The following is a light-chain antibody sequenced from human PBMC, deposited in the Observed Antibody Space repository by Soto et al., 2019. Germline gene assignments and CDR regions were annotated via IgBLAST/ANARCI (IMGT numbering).Light chain of an antibody. Sequence: QSMVTQPPSASGALGQRVTISCTGSSSNIGAGYDVHWYQQFPGSAPRLLIFSNNNRPSGVPDRFSGSKSGTSASLDISGLQADDEADYYCQSIDTRLNSVVFGGGTKLTVL. CDR1: SSNIGAGYD. V-gene: IGLV1-40*01. J-gene: IGLJ2*01. CDR2: SNN. CDR3: QSIDTRLNSVV.